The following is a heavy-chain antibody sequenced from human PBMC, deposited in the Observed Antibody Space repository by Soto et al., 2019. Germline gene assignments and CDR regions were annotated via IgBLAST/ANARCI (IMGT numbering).Heavy chain of an antibody. CDR2: VSYDGITK. V-gene: IGHV3-30-3*02. Sequence: GGSLRLSCAASVFTFSSYPMHWVRQAPGKGLEWVAIVSYDGITKYADSVKGRFTISRDNSNNTLFLQMNSLRTEDTAVYYCTKEGLFWSGSFDSWGQGTLVTVSS. D-gene: IGHD3-3*01. CDR1: VFTFSSYP. CDR3: TKEGLFWSGSFDS. J-gene: IGHJ4*02.